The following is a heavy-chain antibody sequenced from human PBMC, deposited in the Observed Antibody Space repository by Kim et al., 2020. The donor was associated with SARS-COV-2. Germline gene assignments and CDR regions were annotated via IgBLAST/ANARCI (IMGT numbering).Heavy chain of an antibody. V-gene: IGHV4-34*01. J-gene: IGHJ4*02. CDR2: T. CDR3: ARGLSGDYVGY. D-gene: IGHD4-17*01. Sequence: TNYHPSLKSRVTISVDTSKNQFSLKLSSVTAADTAVYYCARGLSGDYVGYWGQGTLVTVSS.